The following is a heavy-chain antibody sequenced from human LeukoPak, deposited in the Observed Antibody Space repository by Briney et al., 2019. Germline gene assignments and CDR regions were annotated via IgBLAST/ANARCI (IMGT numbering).Heavy chain of an antibody. CDR3: ARHWGSPISFFDY. CDR1: GYTFTGYS. J-gene: IGHJ4*02. CDR2: INPKTGTA. V-gene: IGHV1-2*02. D-gene: IGHD3-16*01. Sequence: GASVKVSCKASGYTFTGYSIYWVRQTPGQKLEWMGWINPKTGTANSAQKFQGRVTMTRDTSISTVYMEVRSLRSDDTAVYYCARHWGSPISFFDYWGQGTLVTVSS.